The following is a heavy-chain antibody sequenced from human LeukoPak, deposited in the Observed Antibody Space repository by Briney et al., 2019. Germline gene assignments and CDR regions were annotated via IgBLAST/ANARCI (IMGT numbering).Heavy chain of an antibody. D-gene: IGHD3-22*01. CDR3: TRHGGRDYYDSSEDAFDI. CDR1: GFTFSSYA. J-gene: IGHJ3*02. CDR2: ISGSGGST. V-gene: IGHV3-23*01. Sequence: GGSLRLSCAASGFTFSSYAMSWVRQAPGKGLEWVSGISGSGGSTYYADSVKGRFTISRDNSKNTLYLQMNSLKTEDTAVYYCTRHGGRDYYDSSEDAFDIWGQGTMVIVSS.